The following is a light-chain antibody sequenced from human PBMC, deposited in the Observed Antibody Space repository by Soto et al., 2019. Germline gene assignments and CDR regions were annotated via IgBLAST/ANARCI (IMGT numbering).Light chain of an antibody. Sequence: QSVLTQPPSASGTPGQRVIISCSGSTSNIGSNTVNWYQQLPATAPKLLIYRDNQWPSGVPDRFSGSKSGTSAYLAISGLQSEDESDYYCSTWDDSLNSVLFGGGTKLTVL. J-gene: IGLJ2*01. CDR1: TSNIGSNT. CDR2: RDN. CDR3: STWDDSLNSVL. V-gene: IGLV1-44*01.